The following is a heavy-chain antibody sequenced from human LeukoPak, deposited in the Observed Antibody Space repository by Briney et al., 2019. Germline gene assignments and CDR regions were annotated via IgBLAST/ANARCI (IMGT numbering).Heavy chain of an antibody. J-gene: IGHJ4*02. CDR2: ISSSGGNK. V-gene: IGHV3-23*01. D-gene: IGHD4-17*01. CDR1: GFTFTSYA. Sequence: GGSLRLSCVASGFTFTSYAMSWVRQAPGKGLEWVSSISSSGGNKYYVDSVKGRFTISRDNSKNTLYLHMNSLRAEDTAVYYCAKRGGSYGDYGDFDYWGLGTLVTVSS. CDR3: AKRGGSYGDYGDFDY.